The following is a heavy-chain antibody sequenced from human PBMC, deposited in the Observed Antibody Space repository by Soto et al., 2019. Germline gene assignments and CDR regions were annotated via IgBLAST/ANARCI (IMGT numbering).Heavy chain of an antibody. V-gene: IGHV4-34*01. D-gene: IGHD2-15*01. CDR1: GGSFNANW. Sequence: QVQLQQWGAGLLKPSETLSLTCAVSGGSFNANWWSWVRQPPGKGLEWIGGIYYNGNTNYNASLKSRVTISVDTSRNQFSLRLASVTAADTAIYYCASARWDYWGQGTLVTVSS. CDR2: IYYNGNT. J-gene: IGHJ4*02. CDR3: ASARWDY.